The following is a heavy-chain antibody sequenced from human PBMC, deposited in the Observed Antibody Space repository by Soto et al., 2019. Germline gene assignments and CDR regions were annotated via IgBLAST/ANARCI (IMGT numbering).Heavy chain of an antibody. CDR2: IYYSGST. CDR1: GGSISGYY. J-gene: IGHJ4*02. Sequence: SETLSLTCIVSGGSISGYYWSWIRQPPGKGLEWIGYIYYSGSTNYNPSLKSRVTMSVDTSKNQFSLKLSSVTAADTAVYYCARRYGGGFDYWGPGTLVTVSS. CDR3: ARRYGGGFDY. V-gene: IGHV4-59*08. D-gene: IGHD3-10*01.